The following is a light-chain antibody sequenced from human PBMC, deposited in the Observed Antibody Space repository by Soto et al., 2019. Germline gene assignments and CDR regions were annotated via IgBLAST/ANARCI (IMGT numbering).Light chain of an antibody. CDR2: GVT. J-gene: IGLJ1*01. CDR3: SSYTTACFYV. V-gene: IGLV2-14*01. CDR1: SSDIGAFNY. Sequence: QSALTQPASVSGSPGQSITISCTGSSSDIGAFNYVAWYQQHPGKAPKLIIHGVTNRPSGVSSRFSGSKSDYTATLTISGLQAEDEADYYCSSYTTACFYVFGNGTKLTVL.